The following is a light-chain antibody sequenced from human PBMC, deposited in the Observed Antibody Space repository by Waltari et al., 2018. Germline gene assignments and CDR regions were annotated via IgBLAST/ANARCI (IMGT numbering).Light chain of an antibody. Sequence: EIVLTQSPATLSLSPGERATLSCRASQCVSSYLVWYQQKPGQTPRLLIYGASNRATGIPARFSGSGSGTDFTLTISSLESEDFAVYYCHQRSNWPITFGQGTRLEIK. CDR2: GAS. J-gene: IGKJ5*01. CDR3: HQRSNWPIT. V-gene: IGKV3-11*01. CDR1: QCVSSY.